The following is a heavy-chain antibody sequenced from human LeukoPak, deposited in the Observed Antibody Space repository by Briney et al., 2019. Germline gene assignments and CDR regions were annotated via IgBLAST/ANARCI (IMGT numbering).Heavy chain of an antibody. CDR3: AANYDSSGYYSNFDY. J-gene: IGHJ4*02. CDR2: IYYRSKWYN. CDR1: GDSVSSNSAA. D-gene: IGHD3-22*01. V-gene: IGHV6-1*01. Sequence: SQTLSLTCAISGDSVSSNSAAWNWIRQSPSRCLEWLGRIYYRSKWYNDYAVSVKSRITINPDTSKNQFSLQMNSVTPEDTAVYYCAANYDSSGYYSNFDYWGQGTLVTVSS.